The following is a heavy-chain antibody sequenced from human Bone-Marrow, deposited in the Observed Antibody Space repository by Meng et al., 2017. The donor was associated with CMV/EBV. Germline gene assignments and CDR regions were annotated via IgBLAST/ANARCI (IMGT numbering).Heavy chain of an antibody. J-gene: IGHJ4*02. V-gene: IGHV1-2*02. CDR1: GYTFTGYY. CDR2: IKPNSGGT. D-gene: IGHD6-19*01. CDR3: ARVWGIAVAGRGY. Sequence: ASVKVSCKASGYTFTGYYMHWVRQAPGQGLEWMGWIKPNSGGTNYAQKFQGRVTMTRDTSISTAYMELSRLRSDDTAVYYCARVWGIAVAGRGYWGQGTLVTVSS.